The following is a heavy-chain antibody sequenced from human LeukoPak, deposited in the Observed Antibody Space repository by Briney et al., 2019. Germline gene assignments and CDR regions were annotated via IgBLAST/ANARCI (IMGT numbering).Heavy chain of an antibody. CDR2: IDASGST. CDR1: GASVSSYY. D-gene: IGHD5-18*01. CDR3: ASQRGYSYGIFDY. V-gene: IGHV4-4*07. Sequence: ASETLSLTCTVSGASVSSYYWIWIRQPAGRGLEWIGRIDASGSTNYNPSLKSRVTISVDTFKNQFSLKLSSVTAADTAVYYCASQRGYSYGIFDYWGQGTLVTVSS. J-gene: IGHJ4*02.